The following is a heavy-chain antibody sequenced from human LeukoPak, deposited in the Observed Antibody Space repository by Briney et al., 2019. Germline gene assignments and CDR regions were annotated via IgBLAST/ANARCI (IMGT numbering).Heavy chain of an antibody. Sequence: PSETLSLTCAVYGGSFSGYYWSWVRQPPGKGLEWIGEINHSGSTNYNPSLKSRVTISVDTSKNQFSLKLSSVTAADTAVYYCARAMTTVTTLSPHAVLWRQGTLVTVSS. D-gene: IGHD4-17*01. CDR1: GGSFSGYY. J-gene: IGHJ4*02. CDR3: ARAMTTVTTLSPHAVL. CDR2: INHSGST. V-gene: IGHV4-34*01.